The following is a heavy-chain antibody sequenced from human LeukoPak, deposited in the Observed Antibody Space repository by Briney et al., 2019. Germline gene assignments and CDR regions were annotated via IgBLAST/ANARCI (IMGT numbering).Heavy chain of an antibody. CDR2: ISSSSSYI. Sequence: GGSLRLSCAASGFTFSSYSMNWVRQAPGKGLEWVSSISSSSSYIYYADSVKGRFTISRDNAKNSLYLQMNSLRAEDTATYYCAKVAHYYYGSESYYFFEHWGQGTPVTASS. D-gene: IGHD3-10*01. CDR3: AKVAHYYYGSESYYFFEH. CDR1: GFTFSSYS. J-gene: IGHJ4*02. V-gene: IGHV3-21*01.